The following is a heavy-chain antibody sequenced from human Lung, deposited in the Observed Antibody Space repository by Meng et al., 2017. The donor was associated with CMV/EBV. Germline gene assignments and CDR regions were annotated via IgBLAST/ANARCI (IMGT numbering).Heavy chain of an antibody. CDR3: ARGNIVGATLDY. Sequence: ASXXVSXKASGYTFTSYDINWVRQATGQGLEWMGWMNPNSGNTGYAQKFQGRVTMTRNTSISTAYMELSSLRSEDTAVYYCARGNIVGATLDYWAQGTLVTVSS. J-gene: IGHJ4*02. D-gene: IGHD1-26*01. V-gene: IGHV1-8*01. CDR2: MNPNSGNT. CDR1: GYTFTSYD.